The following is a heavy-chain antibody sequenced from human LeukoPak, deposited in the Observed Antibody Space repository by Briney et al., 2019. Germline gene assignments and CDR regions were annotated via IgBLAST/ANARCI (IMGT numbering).Heavy chain of an antibody. CDR1: GFTFSSYG. J-gene: IGHJ5*02. D-gene: IGHD3-22*01. Sequence: GRSLRLSCAASGFTFSSYGMHWVRQAPGKGLEWVAVISYDGSNKYYADSVKGRFTISRDNSKNTLYLQMNSLRAEDTAVYYCAKDRYYDSSGYLNWFDPWGQGTLVTVSS. V-gene: IGHV3-30*18. CDR2: ISYDGSNK. CDR3: AKDRYYDSSGYLNWFDP.